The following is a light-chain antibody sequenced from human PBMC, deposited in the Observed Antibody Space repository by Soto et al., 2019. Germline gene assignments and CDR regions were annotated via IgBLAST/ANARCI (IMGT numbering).Light chain of an antibody. CDR3: GTWDSSLTAV. CDR1: SSNIGSNS. Sequence: QSVLTQPPSVSAAPGQKVTISCSGSSSNIGSNSVSWYQQLPGKAPKLLIYDSNKRPSGIPDRFSGSKSGSSATLGITGLQTGDEAHYYCGTWDSSLTAVFGGGTQLTVL. CDR2: DSN. V-gene: IGLV1-51*01. J-gene: IGLJ7*01.